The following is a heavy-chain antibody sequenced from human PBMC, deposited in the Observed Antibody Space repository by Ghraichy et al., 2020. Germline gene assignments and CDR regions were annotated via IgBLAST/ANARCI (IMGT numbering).Heavy chain of an antibody. D-gene: IGHD1-26*01. CDR2: ISGSGGST. J-gene: IGHJ6*02. CDR3: AEDPGATLNYYYYGMDV. V-gene: IGHV3-23*01. CDR1: GFTFSSYA. Sequence: GGSLRLSCAASGFTFSSYAMSWVRQAPGKGLEWVSAISGSGGSTYYADSVKGRFTISRDNSKNTLYLQMNSLRAEDTAVYYCAEDPGATLNYYYYGMDVWGQGTTVTVSS.